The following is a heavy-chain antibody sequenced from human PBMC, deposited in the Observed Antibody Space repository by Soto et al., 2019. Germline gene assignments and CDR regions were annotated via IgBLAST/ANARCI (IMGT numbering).Heavy chain of an antibody. Sequence: EVQLLESGGGLVRPGGSLRLSCAASGFTFYNYAMNWVRQAPGKGLEWVSTISGGGDGTYYADSVKGRFTISRDNSRNEVYLQMNSLRAEDTAVYYCAKKGLGALATYCTTGGCHSAFEVWGQATLVPVSS. CDR3: AKKGLGALATYCTTGGCHSAFEV. D-gene: IGHD2-8*01. CDR1: GFTFYNYA. J-gene: IGHJ3*01. V-gene: IGHV3-23*01. CDR2: ISGGGDGT.